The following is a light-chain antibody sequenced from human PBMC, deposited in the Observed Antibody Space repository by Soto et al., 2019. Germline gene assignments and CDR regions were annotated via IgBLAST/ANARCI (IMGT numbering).Light chain of an antibody. V-gene: IGKV3-20*01. CDR3: QQYGSSPLT. CDR1: QSLSSSY. Sequence: EIVLTQSPGTLSLSPGERATLSCRASQSLSSSYLAWYQQKPGQAPRLLIYDASSRATGIPDRFSGSGSGTDFTLTISRLEPEVFAVYYCQQYGSSPLTFGGGTKVEIK. J-gene: IGKJ4*01. CDR2: DAS.